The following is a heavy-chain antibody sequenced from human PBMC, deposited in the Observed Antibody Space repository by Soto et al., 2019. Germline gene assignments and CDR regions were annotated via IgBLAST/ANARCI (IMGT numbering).Heavy chain of an antibody. Sequence: EVQLVESGGGLVQPGESLRLSCAASGFIFRNYLMSWVRQAQGRGLEWVANIKEDGSERYYVDSVNGRFTISRDNAKNSLYLEMTRPRADDTAIYYCAREKRANGYFDYWGQGTRVTVSS. V-gene: IGHV3-7*01. CDR1: GFIFRNYL. J-gene: IGHJ4*02. D-gene: IGHD6-25*01. CDR2: IKEDGSER. CDR3: AREKRANGYFDY.